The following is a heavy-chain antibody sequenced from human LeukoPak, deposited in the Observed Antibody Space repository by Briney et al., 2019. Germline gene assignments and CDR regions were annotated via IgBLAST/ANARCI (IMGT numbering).Heavy chain of an antibody. D-gene: IGHD6-19*01. CDR3: ATAYSSGLTLDY. CDR2: FDPEDGET. J-gene: IGHJ4*02. Sequence: ASVNVSCKVSGYTLTELSMHWVRQAPGKGLEWMGGFDPEDGETIYAQKFQGRVTMTEDTSTDTAYMELSSLRSEDTAVYYCATAYSSGLTLDYWGQGTLVTVSS. CDR1: GYTLTELS. V-gene: IGHV1-24*01.